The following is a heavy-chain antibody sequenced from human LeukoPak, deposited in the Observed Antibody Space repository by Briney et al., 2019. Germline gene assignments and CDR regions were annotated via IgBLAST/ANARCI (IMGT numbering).Heavy chain of an antibody. V-gene: IGHV3-33*01. Sequence: GGSLRLSCAASRFSFRSYGMHWVRQAPGKGLEWVAVIWYDGSNKNYADSVKGRFTISRDNSKNMLFLQMNSLRVEDTAVYYCASHGGLWGQGTLVTVSS. J-gene: IGHJ4*02. CDR3: ASHGGL. CDR1: RFSFRSYG. CDR2: IWYDGSNK.